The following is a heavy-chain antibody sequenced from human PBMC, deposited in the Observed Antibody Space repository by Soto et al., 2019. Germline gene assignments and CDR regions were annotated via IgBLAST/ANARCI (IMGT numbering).Heavy chain of an antibody. CDR1: GYTFSDYY. CDR2: IDTSSTKI. J-gene: IGHJ4*02. Sequence: QVQLVESGGDLVKRGGSLRLSCAASGYTFSDYYMSWIRQAPGKGLEWISYIDTSSTKIYYADSVKGRFTISRDNAKNSLYQEMNSLRDEDTAVYYCASHYDMWSGYLSPVDYWGQGTLVTVSS. V-gene: IGHV3-11*01. CDR3: ASHYDMWSGYLSPVDY. D-gene: IGHD3-3*01.